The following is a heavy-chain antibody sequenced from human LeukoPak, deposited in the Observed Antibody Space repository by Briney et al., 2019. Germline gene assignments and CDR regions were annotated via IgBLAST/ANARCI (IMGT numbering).Heavy chain of an antibody. D-gene: IGHD4/OR15-4a*01. J-gene: IGHJ4*02. CDR1: GDSISYFY. V-gene: IGHV4-4*07. Sequence: TSETLSLTCSVSGDSISYFYWSWIRQAAGKGLEWIGRTSSSGNTDYNASLKSRVTMSVDTSKNQLSLKVISVTAADTAVYYCARRAGAYSHPYDYWGQGTLVTVSS. CDR3: ARRAGAYSHPYDY. CDR2: TSSSGNT.